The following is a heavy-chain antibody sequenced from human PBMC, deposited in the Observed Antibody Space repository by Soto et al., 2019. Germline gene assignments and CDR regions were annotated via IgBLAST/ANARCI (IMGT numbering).Heavy chain of an antibody. J-gene: IGHJ4*02. V-gene: IGHV1-3*01. Sequence: VASVKVSCKASGYTFTSYAMHCVRQAPGQRLEWMGWINAGNGNTKYSQKFQGRVTITRDTSASTAYMELSSLRSEDTAVYYCARDPTGPYYDPHFDYWGQGTLVTVSS. D-gene: IGHD3-3*01. CDR1: GYTFTSYA. CDR3: ARDPTGPYYDPHFDY. CDR2: INAGNGNT.